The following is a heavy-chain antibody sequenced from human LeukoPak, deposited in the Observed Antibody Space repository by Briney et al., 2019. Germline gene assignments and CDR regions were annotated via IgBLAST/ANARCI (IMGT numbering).Heavy chain of an antibody. CDR3: AKAPQVVVVTLLGLGMDV. CDR2: ISYDGSNK. V-gene: IGHV3-30-3*01. CDR1: GFTFSSYA. J-gene: IGHJ6*02. D-gene: IGHD3-22*01. Sequence: PGRSLRLSCAASGFTFSSYAMHWVRQAPGKGLEWVAVISYDGSNKYYADSVKGRFTISRDNSKNTLYLQMNSLRAEDTAVYYCAKAPQVVVVTLLGLGMDVWGQGTTVTVSS.